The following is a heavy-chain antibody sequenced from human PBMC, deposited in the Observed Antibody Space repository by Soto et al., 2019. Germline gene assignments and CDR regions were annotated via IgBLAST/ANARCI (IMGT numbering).Heavy chain of an antibody. V-gene: IGHV4-30-4*01. Sequence: PSETLSLTCTVSGGSISSGDYYWSWIRQPPGKGLEWIGYIYYSGSTYYNPSLKSRVTISVDTSKNQFSLKLSSVTAADTAVYYCARENDFWSGLLDYWGQGTLVTVSS. CDR1: GGSISSGDYY. D-gene: IGHD3-3*01. CDR3: ARENDFWSGLLDY. CDR2: IYYSGST. J-gene: IGHJ4*02.